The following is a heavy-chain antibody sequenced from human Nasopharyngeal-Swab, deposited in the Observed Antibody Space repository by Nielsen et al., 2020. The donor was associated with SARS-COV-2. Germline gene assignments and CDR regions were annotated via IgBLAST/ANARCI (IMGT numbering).Heavy chain of an antibody. CDR1: SGSISSSSYY. CDR2: IYYSGST. J-gene: IGHJ6*02. Sequence: SETLSLTCTVSSGSISSSSYYWGWIRQPPGKGLEWIGSIYYSGSTYYNPSLKSRVTISVDTSKNQFSLKLSSVTAADTAVYYCARGDYYGSGSSPYYYYYYGMDVWGQGTTVTVSS. CDR3: ARGDYYGSGSSPYYYYYYGMDV. D-gene: IGHD3-10*01. V-gene: IGHV4-39*07.